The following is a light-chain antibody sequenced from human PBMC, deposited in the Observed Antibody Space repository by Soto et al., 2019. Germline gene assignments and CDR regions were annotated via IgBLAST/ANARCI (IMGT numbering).Light chain of an antibody. J-gene: IGKJ3*01. Sequence: IQMTQSPSSLSASVGDRVTITCQASHDITSFLNWYQHKPGRAPKLLIYDASILEAGVPTRFSGSGSGTHFTFTISSLQTEDVATYYCQHCDYLPIFGPGTTVDFK. CDR2: DAS. CDR1: HDITSF. CDR3: QHCDYLPI. V-gene: IGKV1-33*01.